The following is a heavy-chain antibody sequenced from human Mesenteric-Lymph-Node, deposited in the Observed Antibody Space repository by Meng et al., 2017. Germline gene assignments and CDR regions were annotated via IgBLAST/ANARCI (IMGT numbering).Heavy chain of an antibody. CDR2: TWHSGST. J-gene: IGHJ4*02. CDR1: GGSISSANW. CDR3: ARDEDGYTFFKY. Sequence: QLQLQESGPGLVKPSGPLSRTCAVSGGSISSANWWSWVRQPPGKGLEWIGETWHSGSTNYNPSLKSRVTISVDKSKNQFSLTLNSVTAADTAVYYCARDEDGYTFFKYWSQGTLVTVSS. D-gene: IGHD5-24*01. V-gene: IGHV4-4*02.